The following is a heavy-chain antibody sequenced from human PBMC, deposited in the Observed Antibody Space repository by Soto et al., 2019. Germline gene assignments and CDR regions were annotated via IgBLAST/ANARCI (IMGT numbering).Heavy chain of an antibody. CDR2: INAGNGNT. J-gene: IGHJ5*02. CDR3: ARDSAYSSSWYWFDP. V-gene: IGHV1-3*01. Sequence: AASVKVSCKASGYTFTSYAMHWVRQAPGQRLEWMGWINAGNGNTKYSQKFQGRVTITRDTSASTAHMELSSLRSEDTAVYYCARDSAYSSSWYWFDPWGQGTLVTVSS. CDR1: GYTFTSYA. D-gene: IGHD6-13*01.